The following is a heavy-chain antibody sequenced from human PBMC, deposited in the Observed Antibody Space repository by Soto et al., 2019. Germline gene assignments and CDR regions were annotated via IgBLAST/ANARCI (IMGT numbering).Heavy chain of an antibody. Sequence: GGSLRLSCVASGFTFSSYSIVWVRQAPGKGLEWLSYIFTTGTTMYYADSVKGRFTVSRDNAKNSVFLLLNSLRAEDTAVYYCARGKWLRSSFDYWGQGTLVTVPS. CDR1: GFTFSSYS. V-gene: IGHV3-48*03. CDR2: IFTTGTTM. CDR3: ARGKWLRSSFDY. D-gene: IGHD5-12*01. J-gene: IGHJ4*02.